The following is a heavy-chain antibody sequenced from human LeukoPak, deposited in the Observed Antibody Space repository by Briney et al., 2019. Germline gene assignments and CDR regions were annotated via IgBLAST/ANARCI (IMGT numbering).Heavy chain of an antibody. V-gene: IGHV4-38-2*02. Sequence: SETLSLNCTVSGYSTSSGYYWGWIRQSPGKGLEWIGSIYHSGSTYYNPSLKSRVTISVDTSKNQFSLKLSSVTAADTAVYYCARDRDKLDAFDIWGQGTMVTVSS. CDR3: ARDRDKLDAFDI. D-gene: IGHD2-15*01. CDR1: GYSTSSGYY. CDR2: IYHSGST. J-gene: IGHJ3*02.